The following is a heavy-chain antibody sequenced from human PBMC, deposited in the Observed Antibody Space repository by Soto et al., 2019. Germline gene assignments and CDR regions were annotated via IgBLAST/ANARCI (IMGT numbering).Heavy chain of an antibody. V-gene: IGHV1-18*04. CDR1: GYTFTSYG. CDR2: ISAYNGHT. Sequence: ASVKVSCKASGYTFTSYGFIWVRQAPGQGLEWMGWISAYNGHTNHAQKLQGRVTMTTDTSTSTAYMVLRNLRSDDTAVYYCAWIAAAGTNFDYWGQGTLVTVSS. CDR3: AWIAAAGTNFDY. J-gene: IGHJ4*02. D-gene: IGHD6-13*01.